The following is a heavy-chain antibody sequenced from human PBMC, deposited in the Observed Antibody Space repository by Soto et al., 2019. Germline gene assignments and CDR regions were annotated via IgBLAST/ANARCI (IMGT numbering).Heavy chain of an antibody. D-gene: IGHD3-22*01. CDR3: ARDLLSVVPYYYGMDV. Sequence: PSQTLSLTCAISGDNVSSNSAAWNWKKPSPSRGLEWLGRTYYRSKWYNDYAVSVKSRITINPDTSKNQFSLQLNSVTPEDTAVYYCARDLLSVVPYYYGMDVWGQGTTVTVS. CDR1: GDNVSSNSAA. J-gene: IGHJ6*02. CDR2: TYYRSKWYN. V-gene: IGHV6-1*01.